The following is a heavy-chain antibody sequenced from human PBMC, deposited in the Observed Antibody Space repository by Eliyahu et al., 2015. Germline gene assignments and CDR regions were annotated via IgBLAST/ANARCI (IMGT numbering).Heavy chain of an antibody. D-gene: IGHD5-18*01. V-gene: IGHV4-34*01. CDR2: IHHSGST. CDR1: GGSFNNYY. CDR3: ARGGGYTFGIDY. J-gene: IGHJ4*02. Sequence: QVQLQQWGAGLLKPSETLSLTCAVYGGSFNNYYWIWIRQTPGKGLEWIGEIHHSGSTNYNPSLKSRVTISVDTPKNQFSLKLSSVTAADTAVYFCARGGGYTFGIDYWGQGTLVTVSS.